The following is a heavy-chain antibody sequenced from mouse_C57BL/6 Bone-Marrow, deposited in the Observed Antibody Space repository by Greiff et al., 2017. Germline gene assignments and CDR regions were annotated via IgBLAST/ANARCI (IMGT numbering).Heavy chain of an antibody. CDR3: TKHPRQLRLAY. CDR1: GFNIKDDY. D-gene: IGHD3-2*02. Sequence: EVQLQQSGAELVRPGASVKLSCTASGFNIKDDYMHWVKQRPEQGLEWIGWIDPENGDTESASKFQGKATITADTASNTAYLQLSSLTSEDTAVYYCTKHPRQLRLAYWGQGTLVTVSA. V-gene: IGHV14-4*01. CDR2: IDPENGDT. J-gene: IGHJ3*01.